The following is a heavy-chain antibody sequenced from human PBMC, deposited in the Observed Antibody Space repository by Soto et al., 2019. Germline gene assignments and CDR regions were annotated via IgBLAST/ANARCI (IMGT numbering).Heavy chain of an antibody. J-gene: IGHJ4*02. D-gene: IGHD3-16*02. CDR2: IYYSGST. Sequence: PSETLSLTCTVSGDSISSYYWSWIRQPPGKGLEWIGYIYYSGSTNYNPSLKSRVTISVDTSKNQFSLKLSSVTAADTAVYYCASGGGLHLGELSFDYFDYWGQGTLVTVSS. CDR3: ASGGGLHLGELSFDYFDY. V-gene: IGHV4-59*08. CDR1: GDSISSYY.